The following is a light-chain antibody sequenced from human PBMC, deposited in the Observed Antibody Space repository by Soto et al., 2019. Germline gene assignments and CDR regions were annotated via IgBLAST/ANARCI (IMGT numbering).Light chain of an antibody. Sequence: DIQMTQSPPTLSASVGDRVTITCRASQSISSWLAWYQQKPGKAPKLLIYDASSLESGVPSRFSGSGSGTEFTLTISSLQPDDFATYYCQQANSFPITFGQGTRLEIK. J-gene: IGKJ5*01. V-gene: IGKV1-5*01. CDR2: DAS. CDR3: QQANSFPIT. CDR1: QSISSW.